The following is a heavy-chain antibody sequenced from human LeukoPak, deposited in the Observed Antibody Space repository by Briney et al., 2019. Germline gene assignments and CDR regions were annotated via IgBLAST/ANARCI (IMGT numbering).Heavy chain of an antibody. CDR3: AKGYTWNNIRLLDY. J-gene: IGHJ4*02. D-gene: IGHD1/OR15-1a*01. V-gene: IGHV3-23*01. CDR1: GFTFSSYA. Sequence: GGSLRLSCAASGFTFSSYAMSWVRQAPGKGLEWVSAISASGGSTYYADSVKGRFTISRGNSKNTLYLQMNSLRAEDTAVYHCAKGYTWNNIRLLDYWGQGTLVTVSS. CDR2: ISASGGST.